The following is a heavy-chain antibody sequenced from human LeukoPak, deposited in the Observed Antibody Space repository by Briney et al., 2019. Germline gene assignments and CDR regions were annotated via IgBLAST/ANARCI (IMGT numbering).Heavy chain of an antibody. J-gene: IGHJ4*02. CDR3: AKDLRQGVLMVYAVDY. V-gene: IGHV3-30*18. CDR1: GFTFSSYG. D-gene: IGHD2-8*01. Sequence: TGGSLRLSCAASGFTFSSYGMHWVRQAPGKGLEWVAVISYDGSNKYYADSVKGRFTISRDNSKNTLYLQMNSLRAEDTAVYYCAKDLRQGVLMVYAVDYWGQGTLVTVSS. CDR2: ISYDGSNK.